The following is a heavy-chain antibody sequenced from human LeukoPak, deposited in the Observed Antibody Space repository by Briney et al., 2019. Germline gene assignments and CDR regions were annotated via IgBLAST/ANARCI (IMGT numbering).Heavy chain of an antibody. D-gene: IGHD3-9*01. J-gene: IGHJ4*02. CDR1: GYSFADYD. Sequence: ASVKVSCKASGYSFADYDFSWVRQAPGQGLEWLGWVSIYNDNTNYAREFQDRITMTTDISTSTAYMELKSLTSDDTAVYFCARTGHYQFDSWGQGTLVTVSS. V-gene: IGHV1-18*01. CDR2: VSIYNDNT. CDR3: ARTGHYQFDS.